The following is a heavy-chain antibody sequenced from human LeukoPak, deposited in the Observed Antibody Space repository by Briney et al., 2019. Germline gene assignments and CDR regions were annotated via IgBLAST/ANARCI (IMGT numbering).Heavy chain of an antibody. CDR2: ISWNSGSI. J-gene: IGHJ4*02. D-gene: IGHD6-6*01. V-gene: IGHV3-9*01. CDR1: GFTFDDYA. Sequence: PGGSLRLSCAASGFTFDDYAMHWLRQAPGKGLEWVSGISWNSGSIGYADSVKGRFTISRDNAKNSLYLQMNSLRAEDTALYYCARRAAARCFDYWGQGTLVAVSS. CDR3: ARRAAARCFDY.